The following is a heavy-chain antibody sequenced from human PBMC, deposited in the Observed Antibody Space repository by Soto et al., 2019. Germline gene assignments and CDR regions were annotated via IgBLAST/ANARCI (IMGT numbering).Heavy chain of an antibody. CDR3: AREGHEGWFDP. CDR2: IWPDGINR. Sequence: QVQRGEPGGALFQPGGSLRLSGAASGFTFTTNGFHWVRQAPARGLEGVAIIWPDGINRYYADSVKGRFTISRDNFKNTLYLQMNSLRAEDTAVYYCAREGHEGWFDPWGQGTLVTVSS. CDR1: GFTFTTNG. J-gene: IGHJ5*02. V-gene: IGHV3-33*01.